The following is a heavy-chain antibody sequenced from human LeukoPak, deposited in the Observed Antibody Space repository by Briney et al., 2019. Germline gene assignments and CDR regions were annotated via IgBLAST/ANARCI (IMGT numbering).Heavy chain of an antibody. CDR3: TRVVYDILTGYYRVPYSFDY. V-gene: IGHV3-49*03. D-gene: IGHD3-9*01. Sequence: PGGSLRLSCTGSGFTFGDYAMGWLRQAPGKGLEWVGFIRSKAYSGTTEYAASVKGRFIISRDDSKSIAYLEMSSLKTEDTAVYYCTRVVYDILTGYYRVPYSFDYWGQGTLITVSS. J-gene: IGHJ4*02. CDR1: GFTFGDYA. CDR2: IRSKAYSGTT.